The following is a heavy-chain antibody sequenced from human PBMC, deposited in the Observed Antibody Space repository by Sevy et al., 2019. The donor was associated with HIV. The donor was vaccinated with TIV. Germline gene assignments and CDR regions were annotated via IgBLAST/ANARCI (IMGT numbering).Heavy chain of an antibody. CDR2: ISYDGSNK. CDR3: ARDHAIFGVVIIPGGY. Sequence: GGSLRLSCAASGFTFSSYAMHWVRQAPGKGLEWVAVISYDGSNKYYEDSVKGRFTISRDNSKNTLYLQMNSLRAEDTAVYYCARDHAIFGVVIIPGGYWGQGTLVTVSS. J-gene: IGHJ4*02. V-gene: IGHV3-30*04. D-gene: IGHD3-3*01. CDR1: GFTFSSYA.